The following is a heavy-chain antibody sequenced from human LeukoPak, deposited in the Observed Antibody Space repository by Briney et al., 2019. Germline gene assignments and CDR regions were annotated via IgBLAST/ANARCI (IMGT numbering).Heavy chain of an antibody. CDR3: ARYCSGGSCYSFDAFDI. D-gene: IGHD2-15*01. CDR2: ISSSGSTI. J-gene: IGHJ3*02. CDR1: GFTFSDYY. Sequence: KPGGSLRLSCAASGFTFSDYYMSWIRQAPGKGLVWVSYISSSGSTIYYADSVKGRFTISRDNAKNSLYLQMNSLRAEDTAVYYCARYCSGGSCYSFDAFDIWGQGTMVTVSS. V-gene: IGHV3-11*04.